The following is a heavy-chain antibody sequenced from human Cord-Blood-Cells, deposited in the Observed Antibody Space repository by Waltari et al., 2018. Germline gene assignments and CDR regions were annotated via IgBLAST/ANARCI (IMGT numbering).Heavy chain of an antibody. V-gene: IGHV4-34*01. J-gene: IGHJ4*02. Sequence: QVQLQQWGAGLLKPSETLSLTCAVNGGSFRGYYWSWIRQPPGKGLEWIGEINHSGSTNYNPSLKSRVTISVDTSKNQFSLKLSSVTAADTAVYYCARGRSWNYYFDYWGQGTLVTVSS. CDR1: GGSFRGYY. D-gene: IGHD1-7*01. CDR2: INHSGST. CDR3: ARGRSWNYYFDY.